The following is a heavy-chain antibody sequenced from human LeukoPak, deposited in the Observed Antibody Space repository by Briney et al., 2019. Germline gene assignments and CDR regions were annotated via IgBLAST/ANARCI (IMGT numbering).Heavy chain of an antibody. Sequence: GESLQISCQGSGSIFTNYWIGWARQMPGKGLEWMGIISPGDSDIRYSPSFQGQVTISADNSISSAYLQWSSRKATDTAMYCWARGDVGGNSGVDYWGQGTLVTVSS. CDR2: ISPGDSDI. J-gene: IGHJ4*02. CDR3: ARGDVGGNSGVDY. V-gene: IGHV5-51*01. D-gene: IGHD4-23*01. CDR1: GSIFTNYW.